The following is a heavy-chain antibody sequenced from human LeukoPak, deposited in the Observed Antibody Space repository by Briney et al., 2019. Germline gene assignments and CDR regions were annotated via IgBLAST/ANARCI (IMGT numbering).Heavy chain of an antibody. Sequence: PSETLSLTCAVYGGSLNGHYWSWIRQPPGMGLEWIGEGSDSGGTKFNPSLKSRVTISADTSKNQFSLKLSSVTAADTAVYYCARHERTYSSGWYIPVGRSFDIWGQGTMVTVSS. CDR2: GSDSGGT. CDR3: ARHERTYSSGWYIPVGRSFDI. J-gene: IGHJ3*02. V-gene: IGHV4-34*01. CDR1: GGSLNGHY. D-gene: IGHD6-19*01.